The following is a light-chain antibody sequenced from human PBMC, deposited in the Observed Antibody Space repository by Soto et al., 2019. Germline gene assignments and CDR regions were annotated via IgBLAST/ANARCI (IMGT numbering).Light chain of an antibody. J-gene: IGKJ4*01. CDR1: QSFRGL. Sequence: EIVLTQSPGIPSLSPGERATLSCRASQSFRGLLAWYQQKPGQAPRLLIYDAYNKATGIPPRFSGSGSGTDFTLTISSLEPEDFAVYFCQQRINWRSTFGGGTKVDIK. V-gene: IGKV3-11*01. CDR2: DAY. CDR3: QQRINWRST.